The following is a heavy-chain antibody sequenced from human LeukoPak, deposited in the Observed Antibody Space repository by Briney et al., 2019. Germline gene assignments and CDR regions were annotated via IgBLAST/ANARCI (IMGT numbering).Heavy chain of an antibody. CDR3: ARGGKAARIRYYYMDV. CDR2: IYYSGST. J-gene: IGHJ6*03. CDR1: GGSISSSSYY. D-gene: IGHD6-6*01. V-gene: IGHV4-39*07. Sequence: SETLSLTCTVSGGSISSSSYYWGWIRQPPGKGLEWIGSIYYSGSTYYNPSLKSRVTISVDTSKNQFSLKLSSVTAADTAVYYCARGGKAARIRYYYMDVWGKGTTVTVSS.